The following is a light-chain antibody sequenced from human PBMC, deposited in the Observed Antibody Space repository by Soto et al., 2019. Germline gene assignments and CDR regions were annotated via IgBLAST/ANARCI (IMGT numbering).Light chain of an antibody. V-gene: IGKV1-12*01. CDR2: AAS. CDR1: QGISSW. J-gene: IGKJ1*01. Sequence: DIQMTQSPSSVSASVGDRVTITCRASQGISSWLAWYQQKPGKAPKLLIYAASSWQSGVPSRFGGRGSRADVTLAIGSLQPGEFAADYGQQDNSFPRKFGKGTKVEVK. CDR3: QQDNSFPRK.